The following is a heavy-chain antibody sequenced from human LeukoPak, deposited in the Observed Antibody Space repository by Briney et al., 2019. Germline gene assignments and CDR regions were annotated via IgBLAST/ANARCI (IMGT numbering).Heavy chain of an antibody. D-gene: IGHD2-21*01. J-gene: IGHJ6*02. Sequence: SQTLSLTCAISGDSVSISGDSWNWIRQSPSRGLEWLGRTYYRSTWYSDYAVSVISRITITADTSKNQVSLQLNSVNPEDSAVYYCVRNRARPYCGGGQDFCYFYRMDVWGQGTTVTVSS. V-gene: IGHV6-1*01. CDR1: GDSVSISGDS. CDR3: VRNRARPYCGGGQDFCYFYRMDV. CDR2: TYYRSTWYS.